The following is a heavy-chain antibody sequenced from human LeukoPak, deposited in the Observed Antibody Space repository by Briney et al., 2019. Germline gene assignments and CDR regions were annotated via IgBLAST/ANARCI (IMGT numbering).Heavy chain of an antibody. J-gene: IGHJ4*02. V-gene: IGHV4-30-4*01. CDR1: GGSISSGDYY. CDR3: ARSPRRRLQGPGPFDY. Sequence: PSETLSLTCTVSGGSISSGDYYWSWIRQPPGKGLEWIGYIYYSGSTYYNPSLKSRVTTSVDTSKNQFSLKLSSVTAADTAVYYCARSPRRRLQGPGPFDYWGQGTLVTVSS. D-gene: IGHD4-11*01. CDR2: IYYSGST.